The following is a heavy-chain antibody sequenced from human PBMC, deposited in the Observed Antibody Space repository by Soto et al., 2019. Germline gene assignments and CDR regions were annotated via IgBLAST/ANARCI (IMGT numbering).Heavy chain of an antibody. Sequence: QVQLQESGPGLVKPSGTLSLTCAVSGGSISSSNWWSWVRQPPGKGLEWIGEIYHSGSTNYNPSLKSRVTISVDKSKNQFSLKLSSVTAADTAVYYCARDGPGRSSGYYYGYYFYGMDVWGQGTTVTVSS. V-gene: IGHV4-4*02. D-gene: IGHD3-22*01. CDR2: IYHSGST. J-gene: IGHJ6*02. CDR1: GGSISSSNW. CDR3: ARDGPGRSSGYYYGYYFYGMDV.